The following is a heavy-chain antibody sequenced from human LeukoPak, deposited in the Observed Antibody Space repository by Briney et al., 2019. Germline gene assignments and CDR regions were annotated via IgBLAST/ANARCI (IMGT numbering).Heavy chain of an antibody. D-gene: IGHD3-10*01. J-gene: IGHJ4*02. Sequence: PSETLSLTCTVSGGSISSYYWIWIRQHPGKGLEWIGYIYYSGSTYYNPSLKSRVTISVDTSKNQFSLKLSSVTAADTAVYYCARGMVRGVIISPESYWGQGTLVTVSS. CDR2: IYYSGST. CDR3: ARGMVRGVIISPESY. CDR1: GGSISSYY. V-gene: IGHV4-59*06.